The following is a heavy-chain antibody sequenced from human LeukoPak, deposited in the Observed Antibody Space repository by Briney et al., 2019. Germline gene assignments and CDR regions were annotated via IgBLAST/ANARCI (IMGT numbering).Heavy chain of an antibody. D-gene: IGHD2-2*01. J-gene: IGHJ6*03. V-gene: IGHV1-69*05. Sequence: ASVKVSCKASEGTFSSYAISWVRQAPGQGLEWLGGIIPNFGTANYAQKFQGRVTITTDESTSTPYMELSSLRSEDTAVYYCARILYQLLTAADYYYYYYMDVWSKGTTVTVSS. CDR2: IIPNFGTA. CDR3: ARILYQLLTAADYYYYYYMDV. CDR1: EGTFSSYA.